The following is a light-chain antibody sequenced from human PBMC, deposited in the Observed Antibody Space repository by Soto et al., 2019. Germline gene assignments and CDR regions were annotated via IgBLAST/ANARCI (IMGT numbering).Light chain of an antibody. CDR2: GAS. Sequence: EIVLTQSPGTLSLSPGERVTLSCRASQSVSSSYLAWYQQIPGQAPRLLLYGASRRATGIPDRFSGSGSGTDFTLTIRRLEPEDFAVYYCQQHGSSPRTFGQVTKVEIK. J-gene: IGKJ1*01. CDR3: QQHGSSPRT. CDR1: QSVSSSY. V-gene: IGKV3-20*01.